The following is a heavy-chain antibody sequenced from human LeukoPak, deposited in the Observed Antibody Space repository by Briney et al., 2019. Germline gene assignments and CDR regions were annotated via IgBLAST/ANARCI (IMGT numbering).Heavy chain of an antibody. D-gene: IGHD1-7*01. Sequence: GGSLRLSCAASGFTFSSYAMSWVRQAPGKGLEWVSAISGSGGSTYYADSVKGRFTISRDNSKNTLYMQINSLRAEDTAVYYCAKGGYECQFLSLSPPRNYYFDYWGRGTLVTVSS. CDR2: ISGSGGST. CDR3: AKGGYECQFLSLSPPRNYYFDY. J-gene: IGHJ4*02. V-gene: IGHV3-23*01. CDR1: GFTFSSYA.